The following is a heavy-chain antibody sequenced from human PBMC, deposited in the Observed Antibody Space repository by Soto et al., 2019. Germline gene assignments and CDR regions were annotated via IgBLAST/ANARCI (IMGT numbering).Heavy chain of an antibody. CDR3: ARGGDYYYGLDV. J-gene: IGHJ6*02. CDR2: ISAFNGQT. V-gene: IGHV1-18*01. CDR1: GYTFTSYG. D-gene: IGHD3-16*01. Sequence: QVQLVQSGDEVKKPGASVKVSCRASGYTFTSYGVSWVRQAPGQGLEWMGWISAFNGQTNYRQKVQGRVTLTTEPSTRTAYMELRSLRSDDTAVYYCARGGDYYYGLDVWGQGTTFTVSS.